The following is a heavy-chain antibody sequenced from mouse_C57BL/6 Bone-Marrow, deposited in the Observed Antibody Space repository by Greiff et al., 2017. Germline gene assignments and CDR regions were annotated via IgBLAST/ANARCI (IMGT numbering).Heavy chain of an antibody. Sequence: VQLKESGAELVRPGASVKLSCTASGFNIKDYYMHWVKQRPEQGLEWIGRIDPEDGDTEYAPKFQGKATMTADTSSNTAYLQLSSLTSEDTAVYYCTTNYSNYVGYAMDYWGQGTSVTVSS. CDR2: IDPEDGDT. D-gene: IGHD2-5*01. CDR1: GFNIKDYY. CDR3: TTNYSNYVGYAMDY. V-gene: IGHV14-1*01. J-gene: IGHJ4*01.